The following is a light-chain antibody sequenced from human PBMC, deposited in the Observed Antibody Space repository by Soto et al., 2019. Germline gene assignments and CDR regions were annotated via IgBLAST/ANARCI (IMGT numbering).Light chain of an antibody. CDR2: EVS. CDR1: SSDVGGYNY. J-gene: IGLJ1*01. Sequence: SVLTQAPSASGSPGQSVTIACTGTSSDVGGYNYVSWYQQHPGKAPKLMIYEVSKRPSGVPDRFSGSKSGNTASLTVSGLQAEDEADYYCSSYAGSNNSYVFGTGTKVTVL. CDR3: SSYAGSNNSYV. V-gene: IGLV2-8*01.